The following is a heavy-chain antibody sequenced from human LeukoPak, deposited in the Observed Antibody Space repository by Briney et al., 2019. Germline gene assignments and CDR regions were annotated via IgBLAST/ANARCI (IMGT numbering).Heavy chain of an antibody. CDR1: GFTFSSYS. J-gene: IGHJ4*02. D-gene: IGHD4-23*01. CDR3: ARGARKGDDYGGFFDY. CDR2: ISSSSSYI. Sequence: GGSLRLSCAASGFTFSSYSMNWVRQAPGKGLGWVSSISSSSSYIYYADSVKGRFSISRDNSKNTLYLQMNSLIPEDTAVYYCARGARKGDDYGGFFDYWGQGTLVTVSS. V-gene: IGHV3-21*01.